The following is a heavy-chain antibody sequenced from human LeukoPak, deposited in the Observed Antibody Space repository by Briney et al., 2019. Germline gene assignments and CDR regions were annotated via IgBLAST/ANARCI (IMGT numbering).Heavy chain of an antibody. J-gene: IGHJ5*02. V-gene: IGHV1-69*05. CDR3: ARKVATVTTPWFDP. CDR1: GGTFSSYA. D-gene: IGHD4-11*01. CDR2: IIPIFGTA. Sequence: ASVKVSCKASGGTFSSYAISWVRQAPGQGPEWMGGIIPIFGTANYAQKFQGRVTITTDESTSTAYMELSSLRSEDTAVYYCARKVATVTTPWFDPWGQGTLVTVSS.